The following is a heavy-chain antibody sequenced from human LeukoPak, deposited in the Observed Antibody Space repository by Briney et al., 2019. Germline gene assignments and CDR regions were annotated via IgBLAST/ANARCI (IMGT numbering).Heavy chain of an antibody. CDR3: ARRSINHYYRSAPPGFDP. D-gene: IGHD2-15*01. CDR1: GGSFSGYY. J-gene: IGHJ5*02. CDR2: INHSGST. V-gene: IGHV4-34*01. Sequence: SETLSLTCAVYGGSFSGYYWSWIRQPPGKGLEWIGEINHSGSTNYNPSLKSRVTISVDTSKNQFSLKLSSVTAADTAVYYCARRSINHYYRSAPPGFDPWGQGTLVTVSS.